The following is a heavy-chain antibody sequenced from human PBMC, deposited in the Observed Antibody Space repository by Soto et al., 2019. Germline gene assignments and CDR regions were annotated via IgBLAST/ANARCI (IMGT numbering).Heavy chain of an antibody. J-gene: IGHJ4*02. CDR2: ISSSSSTI. CDR1: GSSISIYN. V-gene: IGHV3-48*01. CDR3: AREGSGYSGYDFDY. D-gene: IGHD5-12*01. Sequence: GGSLRLSCTASGSSISIYNMNWVRQVPGKWLEWVSYISSSSSTIYYADSVKGRFTISRDNAKNSLYLQMNSLRAEDTAVYYCAREGSGYSGYDFDYWGQGTLVTVSS.